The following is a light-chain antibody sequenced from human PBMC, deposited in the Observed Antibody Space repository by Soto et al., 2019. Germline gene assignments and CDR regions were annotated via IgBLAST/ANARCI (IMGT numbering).Light chain of an antibody. Sequence: EIVLTQSPATLPLSPGERATLSCRASQSVSSYLAWYQQKPGQAPRLLIYDASNRATGIPARFSGSGSGTDFTLTISSLEPEDFAVYYCQQRSNWPALTFGGGPRWIS. V-gene: IGKV3-11*01. CDR2: DAS. J-gene: IGKJ4*01. CDR3: QQRSNWPALT. CDR1: QSVSSY.